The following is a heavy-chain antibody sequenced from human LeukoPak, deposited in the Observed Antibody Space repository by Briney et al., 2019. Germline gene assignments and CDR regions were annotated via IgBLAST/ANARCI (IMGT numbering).Heavy chain of an antibody. Sequence: PGGSLRLSCSTSGFTFSNHFMHWVRQAPGKGLEYVSSIGPNGASTLCADSVKGRFTISRDNSKNALYLQLTSLRLEDTALYYCVKDLTGTWSFDYRGQGTLVTVSS. CDR3: VKDLTGTWSFDY. J-gene: IGHJ4*02. CDR2: IGPNGAST. CDR1: GFTFSNHF. D-gene: IGHD3-9*01. V-gene: IGHV3-64D*06.